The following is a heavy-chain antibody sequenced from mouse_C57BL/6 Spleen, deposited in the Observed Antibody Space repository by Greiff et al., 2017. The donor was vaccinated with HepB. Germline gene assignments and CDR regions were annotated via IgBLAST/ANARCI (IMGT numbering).Heavy chain of an antibody. CDR1: GYTFTSYG. V-gene: IGHV1-81*01. CDR2: IYPRSGNT. J-gene: IGHJ2*01. CDR3: ARERPPSVVGDY. D-gene: IGHD1-1*01. Sequence: VQLQQSGAELARPGASVKLSCKASGYTFTSYGISWVKQRTGQGLEWIGEIYPRSGNTYYNEKFKGKATLTADKSSSTAYMELRSLTSEDSAVYFVARERPPSVVGDYRGQGTTLTVSS.